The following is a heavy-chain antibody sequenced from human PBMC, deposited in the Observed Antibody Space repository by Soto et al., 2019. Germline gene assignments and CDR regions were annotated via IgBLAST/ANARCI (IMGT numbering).Heavy chain of an antibody. Sequence: QVQLQESGPGLVKPSQTLSLTCTVSGGSISSGDYYWSWIRQPPGEGLEWIGYIYYSGSTYYNPSLKSRVTISVDTSKNQFSLKLSSVTAADTALYYCARGAGGGDKIFDYWGQGTLVTVSS. J-gene: IGHJ4*02. CDR1: GGSISSGDYY. D-gene: IGHD2-21*01. V-gene: IGHV4-30-4*01. CDR3: ARGAGGGDKIFDY. CDR2: IYYSGST.